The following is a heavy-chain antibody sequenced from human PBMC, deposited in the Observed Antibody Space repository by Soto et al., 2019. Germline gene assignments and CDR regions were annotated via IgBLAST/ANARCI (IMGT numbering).Heavy chain of an antibody. Sequence: SETLFLTCTVSGGSISSGGYYWSWIRQHPGKGLEWIGYIYYSGSTYYNPSLKSRVTISVDTSKNQFSLKLSSVTAADTAVYYCASGPYYYDSSGYYNWGQGTLVTVSS. J-gene: IGHJ4*02. V-gene: IGHV4-31*03. CDR2: IYYSGST. CDR1: GGSISSGGYY. CDR3: ASGPYYYDSSGYYN. D-gene: IGHD3-22*01.